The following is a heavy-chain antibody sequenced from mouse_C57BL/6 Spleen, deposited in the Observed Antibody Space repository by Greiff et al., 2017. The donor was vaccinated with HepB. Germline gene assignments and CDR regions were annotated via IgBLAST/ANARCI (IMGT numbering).Heavy chain of an antibody. CDR1: GYTFTSYW. D-gene: IGHD1-1*02. Sequence: QVQLQQPGAELVKPGASVKLSCKASGYTFTSYWMQWVKQRPGQGLEWIAEIDPSDSYTNYNQKFKGKATLTVDTPSSTAYMQLSSLTSEDSAVYYCARKDGGYWGQGTTLTVSS. J-gene: IGHJ2*01. CDR3: ARKDGGY. V-gene: IGHV1-50*01. CDR2: IDPSDSYT.